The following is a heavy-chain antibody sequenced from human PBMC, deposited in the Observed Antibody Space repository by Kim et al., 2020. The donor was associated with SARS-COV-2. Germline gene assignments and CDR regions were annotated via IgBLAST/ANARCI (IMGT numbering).Heavy chain of an antibody. V-gene: IGHV3-7*03. CDR3: ARNNAMDV. Sequence: GGSLRLSCAASGFSFSNHWMTWVRQAPGRGPEWVANINQHGSDKYYVASVGGRFTISRDDAKNSLYLQMNSLRAEDTATYYCARNNAMDVWGQGTTVTVSS. J-gene: IGHJ6*02. CDR2: INQHGSDK. CDR1: GFSFSNHW.